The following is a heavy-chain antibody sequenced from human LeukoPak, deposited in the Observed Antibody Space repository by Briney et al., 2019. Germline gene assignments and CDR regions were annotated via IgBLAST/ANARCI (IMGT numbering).Heavy chain of an antibody. D-gene: IGHD6-13*01. Sequence: GGSLRLSCAASGFTFSAYAMGWVRQAPGRGLEWVSGISGSGDNTYYADAVQGRFTISRDNSKNTVYLQMNSLRAEDTAVYYCARDWDSSSWPFYAFDIWGQGTMVTVSS. V-gene: IGHV3-23*01. CDR3: ARDWDSSSWPFYAFDI. CDR2: ISGSGDNT. CDR1: GFTFSAYA. J-gene: IGHJ3*02.